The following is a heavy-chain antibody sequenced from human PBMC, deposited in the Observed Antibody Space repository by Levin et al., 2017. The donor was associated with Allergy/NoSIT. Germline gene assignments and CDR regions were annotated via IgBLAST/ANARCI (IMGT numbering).Heavy chain of an antibody. CDR3: ARHDFGGWFDP. CDR1: GFTVSSNY. D-gene: IGHD3-3*01. Sequence: GGSLRLSCAASGFTVSSNYMSWVRQAPGKGLEWVSVIYSGGSTYYADSVKGRFTISRDNSKNTLYLQMNSLRAEDTAVYYCARHDFGGWFDPWGQGTLVTVSS. J-gene: IGHJ5*02. CDR2: IYSGGST. V-gene: IGHV3-53*01.